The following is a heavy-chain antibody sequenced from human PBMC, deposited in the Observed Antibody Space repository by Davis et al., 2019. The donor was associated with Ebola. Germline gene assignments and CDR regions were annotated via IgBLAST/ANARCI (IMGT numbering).Heavy chain of an antibody. CDR2: FDPEDAEP. D-gene: IGHD2-15*01. Sequence: AASVKVSCKVSGYTLTELSIHWVRQAPGKGLEWVGYFDPEDAEPIYAQNFQDRVTMTEDTSTDTAYMELSSLRSDDTAVYYCAEGGLGGGFDIWGHGTMVTVSS. CDR3: AEGGLGGGFDI. V-gene: IGHV1-24*01. CDR1: GYTLTELS. J-gene: IGHJ3*02.